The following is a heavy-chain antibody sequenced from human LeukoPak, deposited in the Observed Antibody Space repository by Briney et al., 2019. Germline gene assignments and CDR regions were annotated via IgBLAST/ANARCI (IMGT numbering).Heavy chain of an antibody. J-gene: IGHJ6*03. CDR2: IYYSGST. V-gene: IGHV4-59*01. D-gene: IGHD1-26*01. Sequence: PSETLSLTCTVSGGSISSYYWSWIRQPPGKGLEWIGYIYYSGSTNYNPSLKSRVTISVDTSKNQFSLKLSSVTAADTAVYYCARERATTPHYYYYYMDVWGKGTTVTVSS. CDR1: GGSISSYY. CDR3: ARERATTPHYYYYYMDV.